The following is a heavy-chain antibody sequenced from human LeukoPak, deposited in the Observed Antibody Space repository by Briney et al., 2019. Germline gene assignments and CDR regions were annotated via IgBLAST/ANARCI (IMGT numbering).Heavy chain of an antibody. V-gene: IGHV3-23*01. D-gene: IGHD6-6*01. J-gene: IGHJ4*02. CDR2: VTDTGDGT. CDR3: TKRVPYSSSSVYFDY. CDR1: GFTFRTYG. Sequence: GGSLRLSCAASGFTFRTYGMNWVRQAPGKGLEWVSAVTDTGDGTYYADSVMGRFTISRDNSKNTVYLQMHSLRVEDTAVYYCTKRVPYSSSSVYFDYWGQGTLVTVSS.